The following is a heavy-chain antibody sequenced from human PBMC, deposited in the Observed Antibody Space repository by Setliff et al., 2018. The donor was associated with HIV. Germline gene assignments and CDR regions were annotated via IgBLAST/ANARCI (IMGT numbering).Heavy chain of an antibody. J-gene: IGHJ4*02. CDR2: ISTSGTT. D-gene: IGHD3-16*01. CDR1: GDSITSGTYY. CDR3: ARVSTDYVWGSFLSSGPYYFDF. Sequence: SETLSLTCTVSGDSITSGTYYWSWIRQPAGMGLEWIGHISTSGTTNYNHSLKSRVTISADTSKSQFSLKLTSVTAADTAAYFCARVSTDYVWGSFLSSGPYYFDFWGQGALVTVSS. V-gene: IGHV4-61*09.